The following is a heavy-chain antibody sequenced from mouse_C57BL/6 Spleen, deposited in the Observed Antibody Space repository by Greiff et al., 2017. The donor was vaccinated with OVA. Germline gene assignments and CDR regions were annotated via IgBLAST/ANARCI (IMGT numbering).Heavy chain of an antibody. CDR1: GYTFTSYW. CDR3: AREYPHYYAMDY. J-gene: IGHJ4*01. CDR2: INPSNGGT. V-gene: IGHV1-53*01. D-gene: IGHD5-1*01. Sequence: VQLQPSGTDLVKPGASVKLSCKASGYTFTSYWMHWVKQRPGQGLEWIGNINPSNGGTNYNEKFKSKATLTVDKSSSTAYMQLSSLTSEDSAVYYCAREYPHYYAMDYWGQGTSVTVAS.